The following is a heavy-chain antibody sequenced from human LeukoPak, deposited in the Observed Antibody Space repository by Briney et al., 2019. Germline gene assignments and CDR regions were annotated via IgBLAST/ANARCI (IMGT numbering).Heavy chain of an antibody. Sequence: SETLSLTCTVSGGSISSYYWSWIRQPPGKGLEWIGYIYYSGSTNYNPSLKSRVTISVDTSKNQFSLKLSSVTAADTAVYYCAGGDRGGGGLDYWGQGTLVTVSS. D-gene: IGHD2-21*01. CDR1: GGSISSYY. J-gene: IGHJ4*02. CDR3: AGGDRGGGGLDY. CDR2: IYYSGST. V-gene: IGHV4-59*01.